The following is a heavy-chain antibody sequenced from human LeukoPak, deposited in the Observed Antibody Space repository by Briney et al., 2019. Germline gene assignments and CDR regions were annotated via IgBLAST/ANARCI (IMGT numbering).Heavy chain of an antibody. V-gene: IGHV4-34*01. J-gene: IGHJ4*02. CDR2: INHSGST. CDR1: GGSFSGYY. Sequence: KPSETPSLTCAVYGGSFSGYYWSWIRQPPGKGLEWIGEINHSGSTNYNPSLKSRVTISVDTSKNQFSLKLSSVTAADTAVYYCAMYCTNGVCPAGLDYWGQGTLVTVSS. CDR3: AMYCTNGVCPAGLDY. D-gene: IGHD2-8*01.